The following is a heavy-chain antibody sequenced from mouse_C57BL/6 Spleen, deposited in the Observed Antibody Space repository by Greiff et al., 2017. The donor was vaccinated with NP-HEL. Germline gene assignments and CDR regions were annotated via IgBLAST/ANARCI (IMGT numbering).Heavy chain of an antibody. CDR1: GSTFTSYW. D-gene: IGHD4-1*01. CDR3: ARHWDGPLDY. J-gene: IGHJ2*01. V-gene: IGHV1-69*01. Sequence: VQLQQPGAELVMPGASVKLSCKASGSTFTSYWMHWVKQRPGPGLEWIGEIDPSDSYTNYNQQFKGKSTLTVDKSSSTAYMQLSSLTSEDSAVYYCARHWDGPLDYWGQGTTLTVSS. CDR2: IDPSDSYT.